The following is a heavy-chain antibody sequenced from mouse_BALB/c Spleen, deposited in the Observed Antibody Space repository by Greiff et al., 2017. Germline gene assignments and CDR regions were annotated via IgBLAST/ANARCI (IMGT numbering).Heavy chain of an antibody. J-gene: IGHJ2*01. CDR3: ARYYYGSSVDY. V-gene: IGHV3-2*02. Sequence: DVKLVESGPGLVKPSPSLSLTCTVTGYSITSDYAWYWIRQFPGNKLEWMVYISYSGRTSYNPYRKSRISITRDTSKNQFFLQLNSVTTEYTATYYCARYYYGSSVDYWGQGTTLTVSS. CDR1: GYSITSDYA. D-gene: IGHD1-1*01. CDR2: ISYSGRT.